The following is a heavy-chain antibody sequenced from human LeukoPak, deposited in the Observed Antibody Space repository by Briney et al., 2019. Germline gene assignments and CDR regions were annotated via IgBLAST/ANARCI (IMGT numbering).Heavy chain of an antibody. V-gene: IGHV1-2*02. CDR3: ARGGGYKEFDY. J-gene: IGHJ4*02. CDR1: GYTFTSYG. CDR2: INPNSGGT. D-gene: IGHD5-24*01. Sequence: ASVKVSCKASGYTFTSYGISWVRQAPGQGLEWMGWINPNSGGTNYAQKFQGRVTMTRDTSISTAYMELSRLRSDDTAVYYCARGGGYKEFDYWGQGTLVTVSS.